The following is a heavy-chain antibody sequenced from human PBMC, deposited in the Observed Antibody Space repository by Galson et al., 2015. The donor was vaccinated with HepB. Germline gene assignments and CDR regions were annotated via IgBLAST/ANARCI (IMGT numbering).Heavy chain of an antibody. CDR2: IYYRGST. J-gene: IGHJ3*02. CDR1: GGSVSSGSYY. Sequence: ETLSLTCTVSGGSVSSGSYYWNWIRQPPGKGLEWIGYIYYRGSTNYNPSLKSRVTLSVDTSKNQFSLKLRSVTAADTAVYYCARGGDYIWGSHKDAFDIWGQGTMVTVSS. D-gene: IGHD3-16*01. CDR3: ARGGDYIWGSHKDAFDI. V-gene: IGHV4-61*01.